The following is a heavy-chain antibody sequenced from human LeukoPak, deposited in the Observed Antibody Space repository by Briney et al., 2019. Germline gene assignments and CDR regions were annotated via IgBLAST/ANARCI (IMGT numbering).Heavy chain of an antibody. CDR3: ARVAATHNWFDP. Sequence: SETLSLTCTVSGGSISSYYWSRIRQPPGKGLEWIGYIYYSGSTNYNPSLKSRVTISVDTSKNQFSLKLSSVTAADTAVYYCARVAATHNWFDPWGQGTLVTVSS. CDR1: GGSISSYY. D-gene: IGHD6-25*01. J-gene: IGHJ5*02. CDR2: IYYSGST. V-gene: IGHV4-59*01.